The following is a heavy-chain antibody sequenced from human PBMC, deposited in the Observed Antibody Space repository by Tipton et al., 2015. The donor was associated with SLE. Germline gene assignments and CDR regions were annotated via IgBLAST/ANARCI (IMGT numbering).Heavy chain of an antibody. J-gene: IGHJ4*02. CDR3: AHANWGTNFDY. Sequence: LRLSCTVSGGSISSSSYYWAWIRQPPGKGLEWIGGIYYSGSTYYNPSLESRITISVDTSKNQFSLKLSSVTAADTAVFYCAHANWGTNFDYWGQGTLVTVSS. V-gene: IGHV4-39*07. CDR2: IYYSGST. CDR1: GGSISSSSYY. D-gene: IGHD7-27*01.